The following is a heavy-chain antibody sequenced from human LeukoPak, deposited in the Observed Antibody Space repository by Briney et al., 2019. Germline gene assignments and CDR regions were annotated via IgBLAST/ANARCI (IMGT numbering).Heavy chain of an antibody. CDR2: FDPEDGET. V-gene: IGHV1-24*01. J-gene: IGHJ4*02. CDR1: GYTLTELS. D-gene: IGHD4-17*01. CDR3: ATDSIGTLATVLDY. Sequence: ASVKVSCKVSGYTLTELSMHWVRQAPGKGLEWMGGFDPEDGETIYAQKFQGRVTMTEDTSTDTAYMELSSLRSEDTAVYYCATDSIGTLATVLDYWGQGTLVTVSS.